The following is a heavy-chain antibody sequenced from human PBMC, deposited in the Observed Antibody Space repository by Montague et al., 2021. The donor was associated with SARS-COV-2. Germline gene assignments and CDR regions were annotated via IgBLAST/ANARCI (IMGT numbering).Heavy chain of an antibody. J-gene: IGHJ6*03. CDR2: MNPNSGNT. D-gene: IGHD3-3*01. Sequence: SVKVSCKASGYTFTNYDINWVRQATGQGLEWMGWMNPNSGNTGYAQKFQGRVTMTRRTSISTAYMELSSLRSEDTAVYYCARGDRSTYFDFWNGFNYYYYMDVWGKGTTVTVSS. CDR1: GYTFTNYD. CDR3: ARGDRSTYFDFWNGFNYYYYMDV. V-gene: IGHV1-8*01.